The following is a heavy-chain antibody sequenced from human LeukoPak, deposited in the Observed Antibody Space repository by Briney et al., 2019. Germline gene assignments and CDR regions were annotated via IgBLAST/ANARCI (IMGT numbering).Heavy chain of an antibody. J-gene: IGHJ4*02. CDR2: IYYSGST. D-gene: IGHD6-13*01. V-gene: IGHV4-39*01. CDR1: GGSISSSSYY. Sequence: SETLSLTCTVSGGSISSSSYYWGWIRQPPGKGLEWIGSIYYSGSTYYNPSLKSRVTISVDTSKNQFSLKLSSVTAADTAVYYCARAERGIAAAEYWGQGTLVTVSS. CDR3: ARAERGIAAAEY.